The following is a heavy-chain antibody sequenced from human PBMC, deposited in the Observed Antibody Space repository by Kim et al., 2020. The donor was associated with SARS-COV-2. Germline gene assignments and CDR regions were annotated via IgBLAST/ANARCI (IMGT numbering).Heavy chain of an antibody. J-gene: IGHJ5*02. V-gene: IGHV4-39*01. CDR1: GGSISSSSYY. D-gene: IGHD5-12*01. Sequence: SETLSLTCTVSGGSISSSSYYWGWIRQPPGKGLEWIGSIYYSGSTYYNPSLKSRVTISVDTSKNQFSLKLSSVTAADTAVYYCARQGGGSGYDLGWFDPWGQGTLVTVSS. CDR3: ARQGGGSGYDLGWFDP. CDR2: IYYSGST.